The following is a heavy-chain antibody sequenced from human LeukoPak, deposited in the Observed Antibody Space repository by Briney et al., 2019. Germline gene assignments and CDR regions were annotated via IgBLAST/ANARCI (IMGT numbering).Heavy chain of an antibody. CDR3: GRLSRVGSTFSPFDS. Sequence: WESLKISCKGSGYTFTTYWIGWVRQMPGKGLESMGIIYPGDSDTRVSPSFQGQVTISADKSISTAYLQWSSLKASDTAIYYCGRLSRVGSTFSPFDSWGQGALVTVSS. CDR2: IYPGDSDT. J-gene: IGHJ5*01. V-gene: IGHV5-51*01. D-gene: IGHD1-26*01. CDR1: GYTFTTYW.